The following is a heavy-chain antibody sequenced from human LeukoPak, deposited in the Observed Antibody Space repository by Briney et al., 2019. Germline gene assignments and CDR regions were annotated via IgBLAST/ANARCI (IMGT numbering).Heavy chain of an antibody. CDR1: GFTFSSYA. CDR2: ISSSGSTI. Sequence: GGSLRLSCAASGFTFSSYAMHWVRQAPGKGLEWVSYISSSGSTIYYADSVKGRFTISRDNAKNSLYLQMNSLRAEDTAVYYCARTKLSNYYYGSGGVDWFDPWGQGTLVTVSS. V-gene: IGHV3-48*04. J-gene: IGHJ5*02. CDR3: ARTKLSNYYYGSGGVDWFDP. D-gene: IGHD3-10*01.